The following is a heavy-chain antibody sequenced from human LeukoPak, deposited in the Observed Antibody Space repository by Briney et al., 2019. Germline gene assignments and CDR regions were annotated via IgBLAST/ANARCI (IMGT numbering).Heavy chain of an antibody. CDR3: ARSGYYDSSAYHPGWFDP. J-gene: IGHJ5*02. CDR1: GFTFTSSA. CDR2: IVVGSGNT. D-gene: IGHD3-22*01. V-gene: IGHV1-58*02. Sequence: GASVKVSCKASGFTFTSSAMQWVRQARGQRLEWIEWIVVGSGNTNYAQKFQERVTITRDMSTSTAYMELSSLRSEDTAVYYCARSGYYDSSAYHPGWFDPWGQRTLVTVSS.